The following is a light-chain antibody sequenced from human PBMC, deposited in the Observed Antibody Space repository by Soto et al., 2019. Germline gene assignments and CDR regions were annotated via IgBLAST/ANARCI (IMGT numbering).Light chain of an antibody. CDR1: SSDVGIYNY. J-gene: IGLJ3*02. V-gene: IGLV2-11*01. CDR2: DVI. CDR3: FSYAATSTVV. Sequence: QSALTQPRSVSGSPGQSVTISCTGTSSDVGIYNYVSWYQHHPGKAPKLIIYDVIKRPSGVPDRFSGSKSGITASLTISGLQADDEADYYCFSYAATSTVVFGGGTKVTVL.